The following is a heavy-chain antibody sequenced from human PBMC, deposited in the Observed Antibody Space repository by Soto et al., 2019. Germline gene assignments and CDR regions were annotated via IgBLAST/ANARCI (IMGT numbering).Heavy chain of an antibody. CDR3: TMTPLTHHYDH. CDR1: GFSLSDHY. D-gene: IGHD7-27*01. J-gene: IGHJ4*02. CDR2: SRNKARRYTT. Sequence: GGSLRLSYATSGFSLSDHYMDWVRQAPGKGLEWVGRSRNKARRYTTEYAASVRGRFTISRDDSTDSMYLRMDSLKTEDTAVYYCTMTPLTHHYDHWGQGTLVTVSS. V-gene: IGHV3-72*01.